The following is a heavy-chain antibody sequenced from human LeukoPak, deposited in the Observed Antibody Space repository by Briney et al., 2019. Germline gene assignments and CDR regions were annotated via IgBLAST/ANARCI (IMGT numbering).Heavy chain of an antibody. V-gene: IGHV3-23*01. J-gene: IGHJ3*02. Sequence: PGGSLRLSCAVSRFIFINYAMNRLRQAPGKGLEWVSAISGSGGSTYYADSVKGRFTISRDNSKNTLYLQMYSLRAEDTAVYYCAKDHDYYASGPIWGQGTMVTVSS. CDR2: ISGSGGST. CDR1: RFIFINYA. D-gene: IGHD3-10*01. CDR3: AKDHDYYASGPI.